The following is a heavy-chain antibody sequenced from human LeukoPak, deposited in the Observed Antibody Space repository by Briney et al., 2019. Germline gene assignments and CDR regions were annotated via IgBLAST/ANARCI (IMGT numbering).Heavy chain of an antibody. Sequence: PSETLSLTCAVYGGSFSGYYWSWIRQPPGKGLEWIGEINHSGSTNYNPSLKSRVIISGDTSKNQFSLRLSSVTAADTAVYYCARASYSYDINGWVPFDYWGQGTLVTVSS. CDR3: ARASYSYDINGWVPFDY. V-gene: IGHV4-34*01. J-gene: IGHJ4*02. D-gene: IGHD3-22*01. CDR1: GGSFSGYY. CDR2: INHSGST.